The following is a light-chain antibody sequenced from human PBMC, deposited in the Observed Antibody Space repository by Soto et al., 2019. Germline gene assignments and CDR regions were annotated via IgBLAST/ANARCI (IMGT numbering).Light chain of an antibody. CDR2: SNN. CDR3: AAWDDRLTGPL. Sequence: QSVLPQPPSASGTPGQRVTISCSGSSSNIGSNTVNWYQQLPGTAPTLLIYSNNQRPSGVPDRFSGSKSDTSASLAVNGLLSGDEADYYCAAWDDRLTGPLFGGGTEVAVL. CDR1: SSNIGSNT. J-gene: IGLJ3*02. V-gene: IGLV1-44*01.